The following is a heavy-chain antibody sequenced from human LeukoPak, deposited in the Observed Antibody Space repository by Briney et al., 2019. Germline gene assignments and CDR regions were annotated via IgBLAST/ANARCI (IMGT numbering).Heavy chain of an antibody. CDR1: GFTFSSYA. J-gene: IGHJ4*02. Sequence: GGSLRLSCAASGFTFSSYAMSWVRQAPGKGLEWVANIKQDGSEKDYVDSMKGRFTISRDNAKNSLYLQMNSLRAEDTAVYYCARIGYSSSSFDYWGQGTLVTVSS. CDR2: IKQDGSEK. CDR3: ARIGYSSSSFDY. D-gene: IGHD6-13*01. V-gene: IGHV3-7*01.